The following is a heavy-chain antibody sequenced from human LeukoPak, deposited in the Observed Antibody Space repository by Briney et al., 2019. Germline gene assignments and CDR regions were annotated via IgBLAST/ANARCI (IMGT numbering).Heavy chain of an antibody. V-gene: IGHV3-23*01. D-gene: IGHD2-15*01. J-gene: IGHJ4*02. CDR2: ST. CDR3: ANRVGYCSGGSCYSAGAYFDY. Sequence: STYSAAAVKGRFTIPRDNSKNTLYLQMNSLRAEDTAVYYCANRVGYCSGGSCYSAGAYFDYWGQGTLVTVSS.